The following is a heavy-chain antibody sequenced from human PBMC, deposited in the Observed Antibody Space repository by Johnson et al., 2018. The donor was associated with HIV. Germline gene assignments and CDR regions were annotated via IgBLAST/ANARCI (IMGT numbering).Heavy chain of an antibody. Sequence: VQLVESGGGLVQRGGSLRLSCAASGFTFSNYWMSWVRQAPGKGLEWVANINEDGSEEYYVDAVEGRFTISSDNAKNSLYLQIDSLRAEDTAVYYCASLYYNFWSGYSSSGWSHAFDIWGQGTMVTVSS. D-gene: IGHD3-3*01. CDR3: ASLYYNFWSGYSSSGWSHAFDI. V-gene: IGHV3-7*05. CDR2: INEDGSEE. CDR1: GFTFSNYW. J-gene: IGHJ3*02.